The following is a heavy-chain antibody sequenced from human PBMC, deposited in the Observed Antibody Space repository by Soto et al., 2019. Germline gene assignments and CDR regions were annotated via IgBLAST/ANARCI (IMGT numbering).Heavy chain of an antibody. Sequence: SGPTRVNPTPTLALTCTFSGFSLITNGVGVGWICQPPGKALEWLALIYCNDDKRYSPSLKSRLTITKDTSKNQVVLTLTNMDPVDTATYYCAHSRSTRSGFDYWGQGTMVTVSS. D-gene: IGHD2-2*01. J-gene: IGHJ4*02. CDR3: AHSRSTRSGFDY. CDR2: IYCNDDK. CDR1: GFSLITNGVG. V-gene: IGHV2-5*01.